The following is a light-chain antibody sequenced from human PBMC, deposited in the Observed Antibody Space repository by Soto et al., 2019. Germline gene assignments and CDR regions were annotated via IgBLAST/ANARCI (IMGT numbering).Light chain of an antibody. J-gene: IGKJ1*01. CDR1: QTISSW. CDR2: KAS. Sequence: EIQMTQSPSTLSGSVGDRFTITCRASQTISSWLAWYQQKPGKAPKVLIYKASNLQSRVSSRFSGSGSGTEFTLTISSLQPDDFATYYCQDYNSWTFGQGTKVDIK. V-gene: IGKV1-5*03. CDR3: QDYNSWT.